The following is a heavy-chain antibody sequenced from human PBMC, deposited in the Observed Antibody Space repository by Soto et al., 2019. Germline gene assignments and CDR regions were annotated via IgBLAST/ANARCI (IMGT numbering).Heavy chain of an antibody. D-gene: IGHD3-9*01. J-gene: IGHJ6*02. CDR1: GYTFISYA. CDR3: AMDFLTRPPRGPETANSSYYGMAV. V-gene: IGHV1-18*01. CDR2: VSPYSGNT. Sequence: ASVKVSCKASGYTFISYAISWVRQVPGQGLEWMGRVSPYSGNTDSAQKFQGRVTMTTDTSTNTAYMDLRNLRSDDTAVYFCAMDFLTRPPRGPETANSSYYGMAVRGQVTTVTVSS.